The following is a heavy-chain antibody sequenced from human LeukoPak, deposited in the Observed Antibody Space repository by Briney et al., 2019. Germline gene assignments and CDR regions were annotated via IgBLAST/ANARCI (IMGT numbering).Heavy chain of an antibody. D-gene: IGHD3-22*01. J-gene: IGHJ4*02. CDR1: GFTFSSYA. CDR2: ISYDGSNE. V-gene: IGHV3-30*04. CDR3: AKDGSGYMGPIDY. Sequence: LPGRSLRLSCAASGFTFSSYAMHWVRQAAGKGLEWVAVISYDGSNEYYADSVKGRFTISRDNSKNTLYLQMSSLRAEDTAVYYCAKDGSGYMGPIDYWGQGTLVTVSS.